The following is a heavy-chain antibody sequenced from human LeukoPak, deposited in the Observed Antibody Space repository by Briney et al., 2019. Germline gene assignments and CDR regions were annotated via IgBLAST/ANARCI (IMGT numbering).Heavy chain of an antibody. CDR1: GYTFTGYY. Sequence: GASVKVSCKASGYTFTGYYMHWVRQAPGQGLEWLGLINPTGSSTLYAQKFQGRVTMTRDMSTTTDYMELSSLRSDDMAVYYCARDNSVGDVAWWFDPWGQGTLVTVSS. CDR2: INPTGSST. J-gene: IGHJ5*02. D-gene: IGHD1-26*01. V-gene: IGHV1-46*01. CDR3: ARDNSVGDVAWWFDP.